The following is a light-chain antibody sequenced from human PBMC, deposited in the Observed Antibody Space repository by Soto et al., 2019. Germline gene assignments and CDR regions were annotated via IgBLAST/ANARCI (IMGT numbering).Light chain of an antibody. Sequence: QSALTQTASVSGSPGQSITISCTGTSSDVGGYRYVSWYQQHPGKVPKLIIYDVSNRPSGISDRFSGSRSANTASLTISGLQAEDEADYYCSSYTSTSADVVFGGGTQLTVL. J-gene: IGLJ2*01. V-gene: IGLV2-14*01. CDR2: DVS. CDR3: SSYTSTSADVV. CDR1: SSDVGGYRY.